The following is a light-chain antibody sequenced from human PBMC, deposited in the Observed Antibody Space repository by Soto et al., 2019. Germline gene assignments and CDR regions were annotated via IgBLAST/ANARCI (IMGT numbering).Light chain of an antibody. CDR1: IFDVGDNF. V-gene: IGLV1-51*01. CDR3: ASWDSDVNAV. J-gene: IGLJ2*01. CDR2: DDD. Sequence: QSVLTQPPSVSAAPGKKVTISCSGTIFDVGDNFVSWYQHFPGTAPKLLIYDDDRRPSGIPDRFSASKSGTSATLRIARVQPWDEADYYCASWDSDVNAVFGGGTKLTVL.